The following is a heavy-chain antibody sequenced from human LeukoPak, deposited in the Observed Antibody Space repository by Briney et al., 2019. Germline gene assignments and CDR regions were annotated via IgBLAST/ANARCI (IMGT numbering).Heavy chain of an antibody. V-gene: IGHV4-39*01. CDR3: ARQVLDTAMDY. Sequence: SETLSLTCIVSGDSMTSGDYYWSWIRQNPGKGLEWIGSIYDNGSTYYSPSLKSRVTISVDTSKNQFSLRLNSVTAADTAVYYCARQVLDTAMDYWGQGTLVSVSS. CDR1: GDSMTSGDYY. D-gene: IGHD5-18*01. J-gene: IGHJ4*02. CDR2: IYDNGST.